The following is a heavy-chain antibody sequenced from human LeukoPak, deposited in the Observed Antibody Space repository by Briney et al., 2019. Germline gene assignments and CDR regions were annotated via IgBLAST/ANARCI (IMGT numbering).Heavy chain of an antibody. CDR1: GGSISSGSYD. CDR3: ARVGWELLGGGAFDI. CDR2: LYTSGSM. V-gene: IGHV4-61*09. J-gene: IGHJ3*02. D-gene: IGHD1-26*01. Sequence: SETLSLTCTVSGGSISSGSYDWYWIRQPAGKGLEWIGHLYTSGSMSYNPSLKSRVTISVDTSKNQFSLKLTSVTAADTAVYYCARVGWELLGGGAFDIWGQGTMVTVSS.